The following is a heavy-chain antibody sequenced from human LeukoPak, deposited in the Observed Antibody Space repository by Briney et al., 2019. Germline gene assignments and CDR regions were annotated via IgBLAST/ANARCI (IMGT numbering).Heavy chain of an antibody. V-gene: IGHV4-34*01. D-gene: IGHD3-22*01. J-gene: IGHJ4*02. CDR1: GGSFSGYY. CDR3: ARGSNYDRDY. CDR2: INHSGST. Sequence: SETLSLTCAVYGGSFSGYYWSWIRQPPGKGLEWIGEINHSGSTNYNPSLKSRVTISVDTSKNQFSLKLSSVTAADTAVYYCARGSNYDRDYWGQGTLVTVSS.